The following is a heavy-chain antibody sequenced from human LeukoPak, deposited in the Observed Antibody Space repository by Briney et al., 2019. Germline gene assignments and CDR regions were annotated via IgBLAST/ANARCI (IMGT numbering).Heavy chain of an antibody. CDR2: INPNSGGT. D-gene: IGHD2-2*01. CDR1: GYTFTGYY. J-gene: IGHJ4*02. Sequence: ASVKLSCKASGYTFTGYYMHWVRQAPGQGLEWMGCINPNSGGTNYAQKFQGRVTMTRDTSISTAYMELSRLRSDDTAVYYCARAPPRYCSSTSCYATIHEPPGFDYWGQGTLVTVSS. V-gene: IGHV1-2*02. CDR3: ARAPPRYCSSTSCYATIHEPPGFDY.